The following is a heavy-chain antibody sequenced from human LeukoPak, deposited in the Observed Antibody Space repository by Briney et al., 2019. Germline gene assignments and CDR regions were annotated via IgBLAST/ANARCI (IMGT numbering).Heavy chain of an antibody. CDR2: IKHDGSEK. CDR3: ATPLDYYDRSDSHQGGD. J-gene: IGHJ4*02. Sequence: GGSLRLSCAASGFTFSRHWMTWVRRAPGKGLEWVANIKHDGSEKNYVDSVKGRFAISRDNAKNSLCLQMNSLRAEDTAVYYCATPLDYYDRSDSHQGGDWGQGTLVTVSS. D-gene: IGHD3-22*01. CDR1: GFTFSRHW. V-gene: IGHV3-7*03.